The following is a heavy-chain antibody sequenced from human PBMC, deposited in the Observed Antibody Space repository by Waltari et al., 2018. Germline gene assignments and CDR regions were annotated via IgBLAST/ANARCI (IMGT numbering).Heavy chain of an antibody. CDR3: ARHGYSGGWFDP. J-gene: IGHJ5*02. CDR2: MFNGGRT. Sequence: QLQLQESGPGLVKPSETLSLTCSVSGASISSSNYDWGWIRQPPGKGLEWIGGMFNGGRTYYIPSLQSRVTISVDTSKNQFSLRLNSVTAADTAIYYCARHGYSGGWFDPWGQGTLVTVSS. CDR1: GASISSSNYD. V-gene: IGHV4-39*01. D-gene: IGHD4-17*01.